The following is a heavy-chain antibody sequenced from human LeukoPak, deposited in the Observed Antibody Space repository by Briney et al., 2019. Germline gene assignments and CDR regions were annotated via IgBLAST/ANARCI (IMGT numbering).Heavy chain of an antibody. CDR2: INWNGGST. CDR1: GFTFDDYG. V-gene: IGHV3-20*01. CDR3: ARGGSGSYLEDY. Sequence: PGGSLRLSCAASGFTFDDYGMSWVRQAPGKGLEWVSGINWNGGSTGYADSVKGRFTISRDNAKNSLYLQMNSLRAEDTALYHCARGGSGSYLEDYWGQGTLVTASS. J-gene: IGHJ4*02. D-gene: IGHD1-26*01.